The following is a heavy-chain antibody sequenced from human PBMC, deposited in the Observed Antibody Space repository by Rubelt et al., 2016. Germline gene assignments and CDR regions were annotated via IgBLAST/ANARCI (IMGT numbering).Heavy chain of an antibody. CDR1: GGSISSYY. Sequence: QVQLQESGPGLVKPSETLSLTCTVSGGSISSYYWSWIRQPPGKGLEWIGEINHSGSTNYNPSLKSRVTISVDTSKNQLSLKLSSVTAADTAVYYCARGERWLQLGPFDYWGQGTLVTVSS. CDR3: ARGERWLQLGPFDY. J-gene: IGHJ4*02. V-gene: IGHV4-34*01. D-gene: IGHD5-24*01. CDR2: INHSGST.